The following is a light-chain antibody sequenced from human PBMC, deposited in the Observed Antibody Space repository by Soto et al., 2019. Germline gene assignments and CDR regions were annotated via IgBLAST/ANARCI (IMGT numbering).Light chain of an antibody. CDR1: QSVSNN. Sequence: EIVMTHSPATLSVSPGERATLSFRASQSVSNNLAWYQQKPGQAPRLLIYGASTRATGIPARFSGSGSGTEFTLTISSLQSEDFAVYYCQQYNNWPINFGPGTKVDIK. CDR2: GAS. V-gene: IGKV3-15*01. J-gene: IGKJ3*01. CDR3: QQYNNWPIN.